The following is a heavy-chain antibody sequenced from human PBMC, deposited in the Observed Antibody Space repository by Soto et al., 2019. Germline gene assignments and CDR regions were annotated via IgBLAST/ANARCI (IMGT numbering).Heavy chain of an antibody. Sequence: SETLSLTCTVSGVSISSYYWSWIRQPPGKGLEWIGYIYYSGSTNYNPALKRRVTISVDTSKNQFSLKLSSVTAADTAVYYCARDRGSGWSNPYYYYGMDVWGQGTTVTVSS. CDR1: GVSISSYY. J-gene: IGHJ6*02. CDR3: ARDRGSGWSNPYYYYGMDV. CDR2: IYYSGST. D-gene: IGHD6-19*01. V-gene: IGHV4-59*01.